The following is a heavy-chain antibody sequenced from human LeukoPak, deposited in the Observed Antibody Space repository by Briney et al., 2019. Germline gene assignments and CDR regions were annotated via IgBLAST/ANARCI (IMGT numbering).Heavy chain of an antibody. CDR3: ARDARYCSSTSCHYYMDV. V-gene: IGHV4-31*03. CDR1: GGSISSGGYY. J-gene: IGHJ6*03. D-gene: IGHD2-2*01. Sequence: SETLSLTCTVSGGSISSGGYYWGWLRQHPGKGLEWIGYIYYSGSTYYNPSLKSRVTISVDTSKNQFSLKLSSVTAADTAVYYCARDARYCSSTSCHYYMDVWGKGTTVTVSS. CDR2: IYYSGST.